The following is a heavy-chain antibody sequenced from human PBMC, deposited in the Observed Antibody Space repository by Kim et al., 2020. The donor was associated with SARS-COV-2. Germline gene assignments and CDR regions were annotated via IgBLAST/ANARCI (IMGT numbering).Heavy chain of an antibody. D-gene: IGHD3-10*01. CDR2: IYYSGST. Sequence: SETLSLTCTVSGGSISSGGYYWSWIRQHPGKGLEWIGYIYYSGSTYYNPSLKSRVTISVDTSKNQFSLKLSSVTAADTAVYYCARDSILWFVELSDPAWYFDLWGRGTRVTVSS. J-gene: IGHJ2*01. CDR1: GGSISSGGYY. CDR3: ARDSILWFVELSDPAWYFDL. V-gene: IGHV4-31*03.